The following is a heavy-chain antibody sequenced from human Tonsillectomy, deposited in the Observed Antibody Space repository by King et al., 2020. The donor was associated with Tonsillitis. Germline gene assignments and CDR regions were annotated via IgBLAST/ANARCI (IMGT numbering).Heavy chain of an antibody. CDR3: ARDALAPGNAFDI. V-gene: IGHV1-2*02. Sequence: QVQLVQSGAEVKKPGASVKVSCKAFEYTFTDYYIHWVLQAPGQGLEWMGWIDSNTADTNYAQKFQGRVTVTRDTSITTAYMELNWLRSDDAAVYYCARDALAPGNAFDIWGQGTVVTVSS. CDR1: EYTFTDYY. D-gene: IGHD3-10*01. J-gene: IGHJ3*02. CDR2: IDSNTADT.